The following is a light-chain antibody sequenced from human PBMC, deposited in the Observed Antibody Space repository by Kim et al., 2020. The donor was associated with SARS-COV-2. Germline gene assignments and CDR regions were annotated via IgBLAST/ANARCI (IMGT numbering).Light chain of an antibody. CDR2: QVS. V-gene: IGKV2-30*01. CDR3: MQGSHWHLT. J-gene: IGKJ4*01. Sequence: RASTSSRSSQSLVFSDVNSYLNWVEQRKGQSPRCLIYQVSNRDSGIPDRFSGSGSGTDFTLKNSSVEAGDLWVYYCMQGSHWHLTFGGRAQVDI. CDR1: QSLVFSDVNSY.